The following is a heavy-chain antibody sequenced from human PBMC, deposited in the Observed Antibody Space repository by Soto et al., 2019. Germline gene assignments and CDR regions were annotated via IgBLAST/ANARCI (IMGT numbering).Heavy chain of an antibody. CDR2: IIPIFGTA. D-gene: IGHD2-2*02. V-gene: IGHV1-69*13. Sequence: SVKVSCKASGGTFSSYAISWVRQAPGQGLEWMGGIIPIFGTANYAQKFQGRVTITADESTSTAYMELSSLRSEDTAVYYCARFAVPAAIAYYYGMDVWGQGTTVTVSS. J-gene: IGHJ6*02. CDR3: ARFAVPAAIAYYYGMDV. CDR1: GGTFSSYA.